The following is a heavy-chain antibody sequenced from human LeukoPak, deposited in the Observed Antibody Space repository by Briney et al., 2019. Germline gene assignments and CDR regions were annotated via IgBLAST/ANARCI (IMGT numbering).Heavy chain of an antibody. V-gene: IGHV2-5*01. CDR1: GFSLSTSGVG. D-gene: IGHD3-3*01. CDR2: IYWNDDK. CDR3: AHSYDSWSGYPLQYFQH. Sequence: SGPMLVKPTQTLTLTCTFSGFSLSTSGVGAGWIRQPPGKALEWLALIYWNDDKRYSPSLKSRLTITKDTSKNQVVLTMTNMDPVDTATYYCAHSYDSWSGYPLQYFQHWGQGTLVTVSS. J-gene: IGHJ1*01.